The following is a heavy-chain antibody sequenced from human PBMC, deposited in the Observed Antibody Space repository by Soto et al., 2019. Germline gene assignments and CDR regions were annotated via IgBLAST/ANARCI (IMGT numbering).Heavy chain of an antibody. CDR1: GFTFGSHA. CDR2: ISGSGRNT. J-gene: IGHJ2*01. Sequence: EVQLLESGGGLVQPGGSLRLSCAASGFTFGSHAMNWVRQAPGKGLEWVSTISGSGRNTYYVDSVKGRFTISRDNSKNTLYLQMNSLRGEDTAIYYCAKFPIVDRCELPVDGHYYHFDVWGRGTLVTVSS. CDR3: AKFPIVDRCELPVDGHYYHFDV. D-gene: IGHD1-26*01. V-gene: IGHV3-23*01.